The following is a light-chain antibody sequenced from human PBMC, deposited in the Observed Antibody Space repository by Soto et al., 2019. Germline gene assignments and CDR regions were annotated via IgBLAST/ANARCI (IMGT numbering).Light chain of an antibody. CDR2: AAS. CDR3: QQLNSYPRKLT. J-gene: IGKJ4*01. V-gene: IGKV1-9*01. CDR1: QGISSY. Sequence: DIQLTQSPSFLSASVGDRVTITCRASQGISSYLAWYQQKPGKAPKLLIYAASTLQSGVPSRLSGSGSGTEFTLTISSLQPEDFATYYCQQLNSYPRKLTFGGGTKVEIK.